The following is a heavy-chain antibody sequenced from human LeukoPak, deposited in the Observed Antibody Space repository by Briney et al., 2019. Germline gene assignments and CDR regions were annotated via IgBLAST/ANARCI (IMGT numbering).Heavy chain of an antibody. Sequence: ASVKVSCKASGYTFTSYDINWVRQATGQGLEWMGWMNPNSGNTGYAQKFQGRVTMTEDTSTDTAYMELSSLRSEDTAVYYCATTTGIDYGHGMDVWGQGTTVTVSS. D-gene: IGHD4-17*01. CDR1: GYTFTSYD. CDR2: MNPNSGNT. CDR3: ATTTGIDYGHGMDV. V-gene: IGHV1-8*01. J-gene: IGHJ6*02.